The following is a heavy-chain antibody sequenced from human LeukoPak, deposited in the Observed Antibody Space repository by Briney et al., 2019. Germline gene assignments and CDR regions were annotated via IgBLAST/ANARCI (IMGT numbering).Heavy chain of an antibody. CDR2: ISSGGNYK. V-gene: IGHV3-21*01. Sequence: PGGSLRLSCAASGFTFSSYYMNWVRQAPGKGLEWVSSISSGGNYKYYADSVKGRFTISRDNAKNSLYLQMNSLRAEDTAVYYCARVCAAVGATGEDYWGQGTLVIVSS. CDR3: ARVCAAVGATGEDY. CDR1: GFTFSSYY. J-gene: IGHJ4*02. D-gene: IGHD1-26*01.